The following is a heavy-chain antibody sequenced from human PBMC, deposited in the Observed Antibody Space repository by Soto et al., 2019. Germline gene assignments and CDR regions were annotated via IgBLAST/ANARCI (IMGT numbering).Heavy chain of an antibody. J-gene: IGHJ4*02. D-gene: IGHD2-2*01. CDR3: AKDSQDIVVVPDY. CDR2: ISWNSGSI. Sequence: PGGSLRLSCAASGFTFDDYAMHWVRQAPGKGLEWVSGISWNSGSIGYADSVKGRFTISRDNAKNSLYLQMNSLRAEDTALYYCAKDSQDIVVVPDYWGQGTLVTVSS. V-gene: IGHV3-9*01. CDR1: GFTFDDYA.